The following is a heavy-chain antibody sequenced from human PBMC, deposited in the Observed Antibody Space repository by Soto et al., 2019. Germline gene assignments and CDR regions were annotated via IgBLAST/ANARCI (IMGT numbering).Heavy chain of an antibody. V-gene: IGHV4-4*08. CDR3: ARTGDYGAYYFYYMDV. CDR2: VYSTGSS. D-gene: IGHD4-17*01. Sequence: SETLSVTCTVAGGSISSYDLSWIRQPPGKGLEWIGYVYSTGSSNYNPSLKSRVTISLDTSKNQFSLKLRSVTAADTAVYYCARTGDYGAYYFYYMDVWGKGTTVTVSS. J-gene: IGHJ6*03. CDR1: GGSISSYD.